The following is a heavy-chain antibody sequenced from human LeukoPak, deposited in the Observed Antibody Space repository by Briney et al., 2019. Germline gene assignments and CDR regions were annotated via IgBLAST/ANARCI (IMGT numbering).Heavy chain of an antibody. CDR3: AKAEFGELLWYNFDY. Sequence: GGSLRLSCAASGFTFNSYTMGWVRQAPGKGLEWVSAISGSGGSTYYADSVKGRFTISRDNSKNTLYLQMNSLRAEDTAVYYCAKAEFGELLWYNFDYWGQGTLVTVSS. V-gene: IGHV3-23*01. J-gene: IGHJ4*02. CDR1: GFTFNSYT. D-gene: IGHD3-10*01. CDR2: ISGSGGST.